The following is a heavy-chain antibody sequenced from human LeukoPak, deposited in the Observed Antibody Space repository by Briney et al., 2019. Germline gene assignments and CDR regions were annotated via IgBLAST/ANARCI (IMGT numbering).Heavy chain of an antibody. V-gene: IGHV3-15*05. D-gene: IGHD2/OR15-2a*01. Sequence: PGGSLRLSCATSGLSFGGAWLSWVRQAPGKGLEWIGRIQHGGTTHYAAPLSGRFTISRDDSKATLYLHMNNLKTEDTAIYYCTTVTHFYLGGQGILVTVSS. CDR3: TTVTHFYL. J-gene: IGHJ4*02. CDR1: GLSFGGAW. CDR2: IQHGGTT.